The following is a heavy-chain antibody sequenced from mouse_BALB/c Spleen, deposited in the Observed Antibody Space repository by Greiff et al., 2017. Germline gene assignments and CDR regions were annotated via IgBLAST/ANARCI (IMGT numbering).Heavy chain of an antibody. CDR2: IYPGNVNT. Sequence: VQLQQSGPELVKPGASVRISCKASGYTFTSYYIHWVKQRPGQGLEWIGWIYPGNVNTKYNEKFKGKATLTADKSSSTAYMQLSSLTSEDSAVYFCARNYDYGEGLFAYWGQGTLVTVSA. CDR3: ARNYDYGEGLFAY. D-gene: IGHD2-4*01. V-gene: IGHV1S56*01. CDR1: GYTFTSYY. J-gene: IGHJ3*01.